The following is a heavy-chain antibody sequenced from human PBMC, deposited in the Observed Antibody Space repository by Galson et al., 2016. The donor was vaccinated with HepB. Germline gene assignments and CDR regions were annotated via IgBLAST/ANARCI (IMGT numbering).Heavy chain of an antibody. J-gene: IGHJ6*02. CDR2: ISGSDSSP. V-gene: IGHV3-23*01. CDR3: ASTLRKPGALYGMDV. Sequence: SLRLSCAVSGFTFGNYAMSWVRQAPGKGLEWVSSISGSDSSPYNADSVKGRFTISRDNSKNTLYLQMNSLRAEDTAVYYCASTLRKPGALYGMDVWGQGTTVTVSS. D-gene: IGHD2-15*01. CDR1: GFTFGNYA.